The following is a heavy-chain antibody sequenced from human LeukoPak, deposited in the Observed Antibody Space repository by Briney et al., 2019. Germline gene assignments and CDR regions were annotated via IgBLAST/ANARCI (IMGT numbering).Heavy chain of an antibody. V-gene: IGHV1-2*02. CDR1: GYTFTANY. D-gene: IGHD2-2*01. CDR2: INPRSGGT. CDR3: ARGSGTSWFDY. Sequence: ASVKVSCKASGYTFTANYMHWVRQAPGQGLEWMGWINPRSGGTNYGEKFRGRVTMTRDTSITIAYMELSSLRFDDTAVYYCARGSGTSWFDYWGQGTLVTVSS. J-gene: IGHJ4*02.